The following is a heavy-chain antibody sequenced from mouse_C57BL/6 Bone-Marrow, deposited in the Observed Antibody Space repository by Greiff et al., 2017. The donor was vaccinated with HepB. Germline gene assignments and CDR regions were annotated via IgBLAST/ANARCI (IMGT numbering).Heavy chain of an antibody. CDR1: GYTFTSYG. Sequence: QVQLQQSGAELARPGASVKLSCKASGYTFTSYGISWVKQRTGQGLEWIGEIYPRSGNTYYNEKFKGKATLTAEKSSSTAYMELRSLTSEDSAVYFCARRSYYGLFDYWGQGTTLTVSS. CDR2: IYPRSGNT. D-gene: IGHD1-1*01. J-gene: IGHJ2*01. CDR3: ARRSYYGLFDY. V-gene: IGHV1-81*01.